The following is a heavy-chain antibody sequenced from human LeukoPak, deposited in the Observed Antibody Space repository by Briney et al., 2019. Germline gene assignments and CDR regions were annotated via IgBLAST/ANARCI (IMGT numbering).Heavy chain of an antibody. Sequence: GGSLRLSCAASGFTFTTYWMSWVRQAPGKGLEWVANINQDGIEKYYVASVKGRFTISRDNVKNSMSVQMNSLRGEDTAVYYCARDENTVATGPDYWGQGTLVTVSS. CDR3: ARDENTVATGPDY. J-gene: IGHJ4*02. D-gene: IGHD5-12*01. CDR2: INQDGIEK. CDR1: GFTFTTYW. V-gene: IGHV3-7*05.